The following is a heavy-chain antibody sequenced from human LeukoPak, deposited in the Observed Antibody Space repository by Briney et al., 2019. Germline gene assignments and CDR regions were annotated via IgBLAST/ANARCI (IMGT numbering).Heavy chain of an antibody. D-gene: IGHD3-9*01. CDR3: ARGIRYPDY. J-gene: IGHJ4*02. CDR2: INHSGST. V-gene: IGHV4-34*01. CDR1: GGSFSGYY. Sequence: SETLSLTCAVYGGSFSGYYWSWIRQPPGKGLEWIGEINHSGSTNYNPSLKSRVTISVDTSKNQFSLKLSSVTAADTAVYYCARGIRYPDYWGQGTLVTVFS.